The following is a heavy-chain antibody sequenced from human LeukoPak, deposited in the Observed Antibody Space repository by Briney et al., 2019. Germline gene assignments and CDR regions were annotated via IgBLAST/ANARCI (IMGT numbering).Heavy chain of an antibody. CDR1: GYTFTNYG. D-gene: IGHD6-25*01. CDR2: ISAYNGNT. Sequence: ASVKVSCKASGYTFTNYGINWVRQAPGQGLEWMGWISAYNGNTNYAQKLQGRVTMTTDTSTSTAYMELRSLRSDDTAVYYCARVADSSAGGWFDPWGQGTLVTVSS. CDR3: ARVADSSAGGWFDP. V-gene: IGHV1-18*01. J-gene: IGHJ5*02.